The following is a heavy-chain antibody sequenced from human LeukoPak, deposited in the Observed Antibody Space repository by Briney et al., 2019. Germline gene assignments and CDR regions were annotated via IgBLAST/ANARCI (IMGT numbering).Heavy chain of an antibody. J-gene: IGHJ4*02. D-gene: IGHD6-19*01. CDR3: AKDLEPYTSGWYGDY. CDR2: ISYDGSNT. Sequence: QPGGSLRLSCAASGFTFSSYGMQWVRQAPGKGLEWVAVISYDGSNTYYADSVKGRFTISRDNSKNTLYLQMNSLRVEDTAVYHCAKDLEPYTSGWYGDYWGQGTLVTVSS. CDR1: GFTFSSYG. V-gene: IGHV3-30*18.